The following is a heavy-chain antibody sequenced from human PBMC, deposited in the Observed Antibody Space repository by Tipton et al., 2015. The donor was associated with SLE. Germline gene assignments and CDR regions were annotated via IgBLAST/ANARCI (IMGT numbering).Heavy chain of an antibody. D-gene: IGHD6-13*01. CDR1: GGSISSGDYY. V-gene: IGHV4-30-4*01. Sequence: TLSLTCTVSGGSISSGDYYWSWIRQPPGKGLEWIGYIYYSGSTYYNPSLKSRVTISVDTSKNQFSLKLSSVTAADTAVYYCARGTGRGSSWFDYWGQGTLVTVSS. J-gene: IGHJ4*02. CDR2: IYYSGST. CDR3: ARGTGRGSSWFDY.